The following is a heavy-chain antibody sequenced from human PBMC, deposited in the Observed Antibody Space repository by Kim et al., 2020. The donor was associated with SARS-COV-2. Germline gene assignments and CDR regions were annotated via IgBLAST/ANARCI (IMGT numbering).Heavy chain of an antibody. D-gene: IGHD2-15*01. V-gene: IGHV3-48*02. CDR3: ARDSYCSGGSCYYYYGMDV. Sequence: GRVTISRDNAKNSLYLQMNSLRDEDTAVYYCARDSYCSGGSCYYYYGMDVWGQGTTVTVSS. J-gene: IGHJ6*02.